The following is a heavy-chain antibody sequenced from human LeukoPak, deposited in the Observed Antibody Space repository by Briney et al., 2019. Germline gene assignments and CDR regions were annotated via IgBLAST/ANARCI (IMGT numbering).Heavy chain of an antibody. CDR2: IDHSGNT. D-gene: IGHD3-10*01. CDR3: ARQHFYGSGSYFGY. Sequence: PSETLSLTCAVSGYSISSGYYWGWIRQPPGKGLEWIGSIDHSGNTYYNPSLKSRVTISVDTSKNQFSVKLSSVTAADTAVYYCARQHFYGSGSYFGYWGQGTLVTVSS. CDR1: GYSISSGYY. J-gene: IGHJ4*02. V-gene: IGHV4-38-2*01.